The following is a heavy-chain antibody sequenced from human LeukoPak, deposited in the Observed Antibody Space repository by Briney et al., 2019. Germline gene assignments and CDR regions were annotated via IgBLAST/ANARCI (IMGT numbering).Heavy chain of an antibody. Sequence: PGGSLRLSCAASGFTFSSYWIHWVRQAPGKGLVWVSRINGDGSSTDYADSVKGRFTISRDNAKNTLYLQMNSLRAEDTAVYYCARGYATRGRDSSVGFDYWGQGTLVTVSS. CDR2: INGDGSST. D-gene: IGHD5-24*01. CDR1: GFTFSSYW. V-gene: IGHV3-74*01. J-gene: IGHJ4*02. CDR3: ARGYATRGRDSSVGFDY.